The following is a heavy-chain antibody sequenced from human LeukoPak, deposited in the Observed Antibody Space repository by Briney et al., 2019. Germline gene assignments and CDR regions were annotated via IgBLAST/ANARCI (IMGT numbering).Heavy chain of an antibody. D-gene: IGHD3-10*01. CDR2: INQSESA. V-gene: IGHV4-34*01. CDR1: GGSSSGYY. CDR3: VSSAVSD. Sequence: SETLSLTCAVYGGSSSGYYWSWIRQPPGKGLEWIGEINQSESANYNPSLKSRATISVDTSKNQFSLKLSSVTAADTAVYYCVSSAVSDWGQGTLVTDSS. J-gene: IGHJ4*02.